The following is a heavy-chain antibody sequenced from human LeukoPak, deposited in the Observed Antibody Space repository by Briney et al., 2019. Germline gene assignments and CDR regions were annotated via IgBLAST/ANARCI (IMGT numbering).Heavy chain of an antibody. V-gene: IGHV3-7*03. Sequence: GGSLRLSCTASGFNFSYYAMHWVRQAPGKGLEWVASIKQHASEKHYVDSVKGRFTISRDDARNSVSLHMSSLRDDDTALYYCTRGGSSYYAGWSDPWGQGSLVTVSS. J-gene: IGHJ5*02. CDR1: GFNFSYYA. CDR2: IKQHASEK. D-gene: IGHD3-10*01. CDR3: TRGGSSYYAGWSDP.